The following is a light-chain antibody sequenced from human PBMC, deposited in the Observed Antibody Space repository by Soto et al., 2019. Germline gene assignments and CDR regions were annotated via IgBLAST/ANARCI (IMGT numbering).Light chain of an antibody. J-gene: IGKJ4*01. CDR3: KQIIGALLT. V-gene: IGKV1-39*01. CDR2: AAS. CDR1: QSISSY. Sequence: DIEMTQSPSSLSASVGDRVTITCRASQSISSYLNWYQQKPGKAPKLLIYAASSLQRGVPSRFSGSGSGTVFTLTIAVLYQEDYAIYFCKQIIGALLTFGGGIRVDIK.